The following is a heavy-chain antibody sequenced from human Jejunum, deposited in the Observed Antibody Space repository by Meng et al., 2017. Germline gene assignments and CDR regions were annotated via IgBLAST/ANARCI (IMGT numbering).Heavy chain of an antibody. J-gene: IGHJ3*02. V-gene: IGHV5-51*01. CDR1: GYSFTNYW. Sequence: GESLKISCKGSGYSFTNYWIGWVRQMPGKGLEWMGVLFPRNSDTSYSPSFQGQVTISADKSITPAYLQWSSLKVSDTAMYYCARHPRNYHDGSGYYGDDTFDIWGQGTMVTVSS. CDR3: ARHPRNYHDGSGYYGDDTFDI. D-gene: IGHD3-22*01. CDR2: LFPRNSDT.